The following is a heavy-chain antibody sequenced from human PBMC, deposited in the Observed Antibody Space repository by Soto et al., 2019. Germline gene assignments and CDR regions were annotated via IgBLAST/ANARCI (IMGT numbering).Heavy chain of an antibody. CDR3: ARAPPTLAPRGGWFDP. V-gene: IGHV1-69*13. J-gene: IGHJ5*02. D-gene: IGHD3-10*01. CDR1: GGTFSSYA. CDR2: IIPIFGTA. Sequence: SVKVSCKASGGTFSSYAISWVRQAPGQGLEWMGGIIPIFGTANYAQKFQGRVTITADESTSTAYMELSSLRSEDTAVYYCARAPPTLAPRGGWFDPWGQGTLVTVSS.